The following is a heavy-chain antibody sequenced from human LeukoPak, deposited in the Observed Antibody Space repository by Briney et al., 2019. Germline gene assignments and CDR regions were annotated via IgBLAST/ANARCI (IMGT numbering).Heavy chain of an antibody. CDR1: GYTFTNYH. J-gene: IGHJ4*02. V-gene: IGHV1-69*13. Sequence: SVKVSCTASGYTFTNYHMHWIRQAPGQGLEWMGGIIPIFGTANYAQKFQGRVTITADESTSTAYMELSSLRSEDTAVYYCARMTYDFWSGYYPLWGQGTLVTVSS. D-gene: IGHD3-3*01. CDR3: ARMTYDFWSGYYPL. CDR2: IIPIFGTA.